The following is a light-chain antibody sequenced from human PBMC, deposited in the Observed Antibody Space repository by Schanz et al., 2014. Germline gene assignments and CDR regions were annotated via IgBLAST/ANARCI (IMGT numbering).Light chain of an antibody. Sequence: QSALTQPASVSGSPGQSITISCTGTSSDVGAYNYVSWYQQHPGKVPKLMIYDVSNRPSGVSDRFSGSKSGNTASLTISGLQAEDEADYYSIFGGGTKLTVL. J-gene: IGLJ2*01. CDR3: I. V-gene: IGLV2-14*01. CDR2: DVS. CDR1: SSDVGAYNY.